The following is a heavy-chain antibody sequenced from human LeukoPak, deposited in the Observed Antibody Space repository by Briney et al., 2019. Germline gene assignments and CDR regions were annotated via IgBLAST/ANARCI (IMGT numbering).Heavy chain of an antibody. D-gene: IGHD6-19*01. CDR2: ISSSSSYI. CDR3: ARDSSIAVAGTGGY. CDR1: GFTFSSYS. Sequence: GGSLRLSCAASGFTFSSYSMNWVRQAPGKGLEWVSSISSSSSYIYYADSVKGRFTISRDNAKNSLYLQMNSLRAEDTAVYYCARDSSIAVAGTGGYWGQGTLVTVS. J-gene: IGHJ4*02. V-gene: IGHV3-21*01.